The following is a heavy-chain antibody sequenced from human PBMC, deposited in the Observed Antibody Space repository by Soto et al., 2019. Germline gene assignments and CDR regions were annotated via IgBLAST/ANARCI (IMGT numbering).Heavy chain of an antibody. CDR3: TIDKTAQYDCDY. J-gene: IGHJ4*02. V-gene: IGHV3-15*07. Sequence: EVQLVESGGGLVKPGGSLRLSCAGSGFTLSNAWMNWVRQAPGKGLEWVGRIKSKTDGGTTDYAAHVKGRFTISGDDSKNTLYLQMNSLKTEDAGMYYCTIDKTAQYDCDYWGQGTLVTVSS. CDR2: IKSKTDGGTT. D-gene: IGHD2-2*01. CDR1: GFTLSNAW.